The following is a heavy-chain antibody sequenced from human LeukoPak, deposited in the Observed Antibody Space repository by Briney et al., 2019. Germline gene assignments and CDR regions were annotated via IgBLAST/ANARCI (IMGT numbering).Heavy chain of an antibody. CDR2: INPSGSYT. V-gene: IGHV1-46*01. CDR1: GFTFTSYY. D-gene: IGHD2-15*01. CDR3: ARDNSGGSTWWFDP. Sequence: ASVKVSCKASGFTFTSYYMHWVRQAPGQGLEWMGIINPSGSYTSYAQKFQGRVTMIRDTSTSTVYMELSSLRSEDTAVYYCARDNSGGSTWWFDPWGQGTLVTVSS. J-gene: IGHJ5*02.